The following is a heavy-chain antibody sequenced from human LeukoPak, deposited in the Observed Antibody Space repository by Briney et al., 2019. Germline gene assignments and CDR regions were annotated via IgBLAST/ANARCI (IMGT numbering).Heavy chain of an antibody. Sequence: ASVKVSCKASGGTFSSYAISWVRQAPGQGLEWMGWISAYNGNTNYAQKLQGRVTMTTDTSTSTAYMELRSLRSDDTAVYYCARDRDIVVVVAATLRYYYYGMDVWGQGTTVTVSS. J-gene: IGHJ6*02. V-gene: IGHV1-18*01. D-gene: IGHD2-15*01. CDR3: ARDRDIVVVVAATLRYYYYGMDV. CDR2: ISAYNGNT. CDR1: GGTFSSYA.